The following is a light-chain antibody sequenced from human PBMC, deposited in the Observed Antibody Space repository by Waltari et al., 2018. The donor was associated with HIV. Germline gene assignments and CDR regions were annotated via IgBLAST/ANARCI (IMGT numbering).Light chain of an antibody. CDR3: QQYDSGPRGIT. CDR1: QSISAE. CDR2: EAA. V-gene: IGKV3-15*01. Sequence: EIVMTQSPPTLSVSPGQRVTLSCRASQSISAEVAWYQQRPGQAPRLLIYEAATRPTGIPARFSGSVSGTEFTLTISSLQSEDFATYFCQQYDSGPRGITFGQGTMLEIK. J-gene: IGKJ2*01.